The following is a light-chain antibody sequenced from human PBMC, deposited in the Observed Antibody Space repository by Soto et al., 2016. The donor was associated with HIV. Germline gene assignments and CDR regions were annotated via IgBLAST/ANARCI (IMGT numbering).Light chain of an antibody. J-gene: IGKJ1*01. CDR3: QQYYSTPWT. CDR1: QGTTNS. Sequence: DIQTTQSPSSLSASVGDRVTITCRASQGTTNSLAWYQQTPGKAPKLLLFGASRLESGVPSRFSGRRSGTDYTLTISSLQPEDFATYYCQQYYSTPWTFGQGTKVEIK. CDR2: GAS. V-gene: IGKV1-NL1*01.